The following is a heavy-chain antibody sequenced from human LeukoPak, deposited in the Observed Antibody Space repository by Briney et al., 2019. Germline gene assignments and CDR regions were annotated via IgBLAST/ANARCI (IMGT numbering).Heavy chain of an antibody. CDR3: ARGRTDFDY. Sequence: GGSLRLSCAGSGFTFRSYAMHWVRQAPGKGLEWVAVISYDGSNKDYADSVKGRFTISRDNSKNTLSLQMNSLRAEDTAVYYCARGRTDFDYWGQGTLVTVSS. CDR2: ISYDGSNK. J-gene: IGHJ4*02. V-gene: IGHV3-30-3*01. CDR1: GFTFRSYA.